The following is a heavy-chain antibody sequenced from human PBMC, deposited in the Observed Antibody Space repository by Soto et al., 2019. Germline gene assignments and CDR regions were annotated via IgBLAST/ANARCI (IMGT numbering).Heavy chain of an antibody. CDR3: VRARLSRWSKGYLDY. D-gene: IGHD3-22*01. V-gene: IGHV3-7*01. J-gene: IGHJ4*02. CDR2: IKQDGSEK. Sequence: EVQLVESGGGLVQPGGSLRLSCAASGFTFSSYWMSWVRQAPGKGLEWVANIKQDGSEKYYVDSLKGRFTIARYNAKNSLYLQMNSLRADDTAVYYCVRARLSRWSKGYLDYWGQGILVTVSS. CDR1: GFTFSSYW.